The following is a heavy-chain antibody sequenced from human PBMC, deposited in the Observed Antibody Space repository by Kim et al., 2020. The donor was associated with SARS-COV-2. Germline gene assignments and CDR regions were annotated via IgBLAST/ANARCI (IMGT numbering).Heavy chain of an antibody. CDR2: SSSSTI. Sequence: SSSSTICYAESVKGRFTLTRDNAKNSLYRQMNSLRDEDTAIYYCERNFDNWGQGTLVIVSS. J-gene: IGHJ4*02. V-gene: IGHV3-48*02. CDR3: ERNFDN.